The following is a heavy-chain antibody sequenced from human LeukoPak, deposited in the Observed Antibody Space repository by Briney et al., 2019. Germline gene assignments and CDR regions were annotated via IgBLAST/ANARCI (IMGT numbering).Heavy chain of an antibody. Sequence: ASVKVSCKTSGYTFKDYYIHWVRQAPGQGLEWMGWTNPYSGGTSYARKFLGRDTMTRDTSISTAYLELSRLTADDTAVYFCARARSDSSTYYFAYWGPGTLVTVSS. J-gene: IGHJ4*02. CDR2: TNPYSGGT. V-gene: IGHV1-2*02. D-gene: IGHD6-13*01. CDR1: GYTFKDYY. CDR3: ARARSDSSTYYFAY.